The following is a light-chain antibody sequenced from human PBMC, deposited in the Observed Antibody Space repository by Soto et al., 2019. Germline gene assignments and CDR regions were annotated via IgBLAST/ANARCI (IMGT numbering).Light chain of an antibody. CDR2: GSS. CDR3: QQYSSSPLT. CDR1: QSVRSSF. V-gene: IGKV3-20*01. J-gene: IGKJ4*01. Sequence: ESVLTQSPGTLSLSPGERATLSCRASQSVRSSFLAWYQQKSGQPPRLLIYGSSSRATGIPDRFSGSGSGTDFTLTISRLEPEDFAVYYCQQYSSSPLTFGGGTKVDIK.